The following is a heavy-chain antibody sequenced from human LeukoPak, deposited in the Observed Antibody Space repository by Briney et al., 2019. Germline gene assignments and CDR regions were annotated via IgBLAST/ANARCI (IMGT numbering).Heavy chain of an antibody. CDR2: IYSGGST. D-gene: IGHD6-6*01. J-gene: IGHJ4*02. Sequence: GGSLRLSCAASGFTFSSYSMNWVRQAPGKGLEWVSVIYSGGSTYYADSVKGRFTISRDNSKNTLYLQMNSLRAEDTAVYYCARTGSIAARPYDYWGQGTLVTVSS. CDR1: GFTFSSYS. CDR3: ARTGSIAARPYDY. V-gene: IGHV3-53*01.